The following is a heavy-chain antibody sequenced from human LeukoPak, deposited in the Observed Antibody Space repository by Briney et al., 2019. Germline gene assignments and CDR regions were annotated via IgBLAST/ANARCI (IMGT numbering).Heavy chain of an antibody. CDR1: GFSFNDYY. V-gene: IGHV3-11*04. CDR3: TTPTGPAVIIDY. CDR2: ISSRGPTI. J-gene: IGHJ4*02. Sequence: EAGGSLRLSCAASGFSFNDYYMSWIRQAPGMGLEWVSYISSRGPTIYYADSVKGRFTISRDNAKNALYLQMHSLRAEDTAVYYCTTPTGPAVIIDYWGPGTLVTVSS. D-gene: IGHD2-2*01.